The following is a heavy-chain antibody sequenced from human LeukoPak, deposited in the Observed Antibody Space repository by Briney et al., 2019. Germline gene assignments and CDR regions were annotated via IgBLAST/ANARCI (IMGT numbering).Heavy chain of an antibody. CDR2: FDTEDSET. V-gene: IGHV1-24*01. Sequence: ASVNVSRKFSVYTPTDISLHWVRQPPAKGLEWMGGFDTEDSETIYGKKFQGRITMTEDTSTDTAYMQLSSLGSEDTAVYYCGTEYVTGTTRLDYWGQGTLVTVSS. CDR1: VYTPTDIS. D-gene: IGHD1-14*01. CDR3: GTEYVTGTTRLDY. J-gene: IGHJ4*02.